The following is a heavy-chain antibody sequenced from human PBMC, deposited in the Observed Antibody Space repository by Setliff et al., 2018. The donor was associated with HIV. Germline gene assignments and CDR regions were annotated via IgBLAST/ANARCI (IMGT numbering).Heavy chain of an antibody. CDR2: INHSGNT. J-gene: IGHJ4*02. V-gene: IGHV4-34*01. D-gene: IGHD3-10*01. Sequence: SETLSLTCAFNGGSFSGYYWMWIRQSPGAGLEWIGEINHSGNTNYNPSLKSRVTMSGDTSKNQFSLNLTSVTAADTAVYFCARGLGRGSGTYYNPPGYWGPGTLVTVSS. CDR1: GGSFSGYY. CDR3: ARGLGRGSGTYYNPPGY.